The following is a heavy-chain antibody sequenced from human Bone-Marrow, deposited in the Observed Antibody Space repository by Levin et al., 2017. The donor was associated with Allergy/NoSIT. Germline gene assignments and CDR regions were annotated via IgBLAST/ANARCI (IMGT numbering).Heavy chain of an antibody. Sequence: SQTLSLTCAISGDSVSSNSAAWNWIRQSPSRGLEWLGRTYYRSKWYNDYAVSVKSRITINPDTSKNQFSLQLNSVTPEDTAVYYCARGPIAAAGPSDYFDYWGQGTLVTVSS. V-gene: IGHV6-1*01. D-gene: IGHD6-13*01. CDR2: TYYRSKWYN. CDR1: GDSVSSNSAA. J-gene: IGHJ4*02. CDR3: ARGPIAAAGPSDYFDY.